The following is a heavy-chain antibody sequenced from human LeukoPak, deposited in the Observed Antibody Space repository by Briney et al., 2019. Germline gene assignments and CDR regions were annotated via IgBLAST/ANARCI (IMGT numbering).Heavy chain of an antibody. V-gene: IGHV1-69*05. D-gene: IGHD2-21*02. CDR1: GGTFTSYA. CDR2: IIPIFGTA. J-gene: IGHJ6*03. CDR3: ARAIAYCGGDCYSRRDYYYYYMDV. Sequence: ASGKVSCKASGGTFTSYAVSWVRQAPGQGREWMGRIIPIFGTANYAQKFQGRVTITTDESTSTAYMELSSLRSEATAVYYCARAIAYCGGDCYSRRDYYYYYMDVWGKGTTVTVSS.